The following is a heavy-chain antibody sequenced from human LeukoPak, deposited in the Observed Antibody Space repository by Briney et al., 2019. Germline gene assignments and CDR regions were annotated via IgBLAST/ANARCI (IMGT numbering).Heavy chain of an antibody. V-gene: IGHV3-74*01. J-gene: IGHJ3*01. CDR2: INIDGSST. CDR1: GFIFSDYW. Sequence: PGGSLRLSCAASGFIFSDYWTIRVRQAPGKGLVWVSRINIDGSSTSYADSVKGRFTISRDNAKNTLYLQMSSLGADDTAVYYCARATSSRWGSFDVWGQGTMVTVSS. CDR3: ARATSSRWGSFDV. D-gene: IGHD6-13*01.